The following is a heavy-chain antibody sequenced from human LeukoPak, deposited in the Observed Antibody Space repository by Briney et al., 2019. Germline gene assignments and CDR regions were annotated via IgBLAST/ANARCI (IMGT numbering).Heavy chain of an antibody. D-gene: IGHD4-17*01. Sequence: QTGGSLRLSCAVSGLPFSNHWMTWVRQAPGKGLERVANINQDGSEKYYVDSVKGRFSISRDNAKSSLYLQMNSLRVEDTAMYFCAREGYGDYHIWGQGTIVTVSS. CDR1: GLPFSNHW. J-gene: IGHJ3*02. V-gene: IGHV3-7*01. CDR2: INQDGSEK. CDR3: AREGYGDYHI.